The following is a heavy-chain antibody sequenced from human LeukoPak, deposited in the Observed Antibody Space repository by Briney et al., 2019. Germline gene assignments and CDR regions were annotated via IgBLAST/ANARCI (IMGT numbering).Heavy chain of an antibody. Sequence: QAGGSLRLSCAASGFTFSSYGMHWVRQAPGKGLEWVAVISYDGSNKYYADSVKGRFTISRDNSKNTLYLQMNSLRAEDTAVYYCAKDFRIPMRGGNSAARKEDFDYWGQGTLVTVSS. CDR1: GFTFSSYG. V-gene: IGHV3-30*18. CDR2: ISYDGSNK. J-gene: IGHJ4*02. CDR3: AKDFRIPMRGGNSAARKEDFDY. D-gene: IGHD2-21*02.